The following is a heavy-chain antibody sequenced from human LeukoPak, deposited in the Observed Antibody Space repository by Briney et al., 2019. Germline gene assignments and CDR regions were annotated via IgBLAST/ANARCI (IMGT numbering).Heavy chain of an antibody. Sequence: GGSLRLSCAASGFTFSSYSMNWARQAPGKGLEWVSSISSSSSYIYYADSVKGRFTISRDNSKNTLHLQMNSLRAEDTAVYYCAKGGHYYYDSSDYWGQGTLVTVSS. CDR1: GFTFSSYS. J-gene: IGHJ4*02. V-gene: IGHV3-21*04. CDR2: ISSSSSYI. CDR3: AKGGHYYYDSSDY. D-gene: IGHD3-22*01.